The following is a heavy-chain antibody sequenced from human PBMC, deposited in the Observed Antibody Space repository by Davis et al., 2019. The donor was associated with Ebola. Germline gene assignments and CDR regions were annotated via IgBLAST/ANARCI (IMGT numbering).Heavy chain of an antibody. CDR2: IYYSGST. CDR3: AREMAATFEY. Sequence: MPSETLSLTCTVSGGSISSGGYYWTWIRQHPGKGLEWTGSIYYSGSTYYNPSLKSRVTISLDTSKNQFSLKLSSVTAADTAVYYCAREMAATFEYWGQGTLVTVSS. CDR1: GGSISSGGYY. D-gene: IGHD5-24*01. V-gene: IGHV4-31*03. J-gene: IGHJ4*02.